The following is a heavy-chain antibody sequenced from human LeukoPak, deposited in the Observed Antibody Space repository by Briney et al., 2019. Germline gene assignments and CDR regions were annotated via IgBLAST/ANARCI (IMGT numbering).Heavy chain of an antibody. D-gene: IGHD6-6*01. CDR2: IHPNNGAT. CDR3: ASGSSTDY. J-gene: IGHJ4*02. CDR1: GYTFTNYY. Sequence: VSVKVSCKTSGYTFTNYYMHWVRQVPGQGLEWLGWIHPNNGATTYAQKFHGRVTMTRDTSINTAYMELSSLRSDDTAVYYCASGSSTDYWGQGTLVTVSS. V-gene: IGHV1-2*02.